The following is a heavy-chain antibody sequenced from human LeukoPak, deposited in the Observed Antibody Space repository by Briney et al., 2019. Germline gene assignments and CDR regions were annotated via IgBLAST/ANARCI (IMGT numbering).Heavy chain of an antibody. CDR2: ISGSGDST. V-gene: IGHV3-23*01. D-gene: IGHD3-10*01. CDR3: AKDRGIISDY. Sequence: GGTLRLSCVVSGFTFSSYSMSWVRQAPGKGLEWVSAISGSGDSTYYADSVKGRFTISRDNSKNALYLQMNSLRVEDTAVYYCAKDRGIISDYWGQGTLVTVSS. CDR1: GFTFSSYS. J-gene: IGHJ4*02.